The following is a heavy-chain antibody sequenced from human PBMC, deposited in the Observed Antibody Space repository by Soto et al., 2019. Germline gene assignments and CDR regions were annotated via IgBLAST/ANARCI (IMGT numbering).Heavy chain of an antibody. CDR2: IFYSGST. CDR3: ARGKDPLYDYIWGSYYYFDY. CDR1: GGSISSYY. Sequence: SETLSLTCTVSGGSISSYYWSWIRQPPGKGLDCIVFIFYSGSTNYNPSLKSRVTISVDTSKNQFSLKLCFVTAADTAVYYCARGKDPLYDYIWGSYYYFDYWGQGTLVTVSS. V-gene: IGHV4-59*01. J-gene: IGHJ4*02. D-gene: IGHD3-16*01.